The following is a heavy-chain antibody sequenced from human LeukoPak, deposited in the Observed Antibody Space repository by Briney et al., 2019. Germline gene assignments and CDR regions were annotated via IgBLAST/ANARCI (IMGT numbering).Heavy chain of an antibody. Sequence: SETLSLTCTVSGGSISSYYWSWIRQPPGKGLEWIGYIHYSGSTNYNPSLKSRVTISVDTSKNQFSLKLSSVTAADTAVYYCARTTEGYCRGRSCYSYYYYMDVWGKGTTVTISS. J-gene: IGHJ6*03. V-gene: IGHV4-59*01. CDR1: GGSISSYY. CDR3: ARTTEGYCRGRSCYSYYYYMDV. CDR2: IHYSGST. D-gene: IGHD2-15*01.